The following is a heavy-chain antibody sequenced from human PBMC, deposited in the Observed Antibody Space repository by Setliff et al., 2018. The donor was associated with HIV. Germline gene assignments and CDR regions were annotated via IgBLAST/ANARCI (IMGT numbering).Heavy chain of an antibody. D-gene: IGHD1-26*01. J-gene: IGHJ6*02. V-gene: IGHV3-48*04. CDR1: GFTFSSYS. Sequence: GGSLRLSCAASGFTFSSYSMNWVRQAPGKGLEWVSYISSSSSTIYYADSVKGRFTISRDNAENSFYLQMKSLGVEDTALYYCAREHRNSRYYQYGMDVWGQGTTVTVSS. CDR3: AREHRNSRYYQYGMDV. CDR2: ISSSSSTI.